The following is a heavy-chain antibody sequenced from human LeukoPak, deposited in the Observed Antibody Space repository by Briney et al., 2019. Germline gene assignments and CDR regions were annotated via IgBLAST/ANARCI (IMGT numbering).Heavy chain of an antibody. CDR3: ARDSAVGMAAWESYYFDY. CDR1: GGSFSGYY. V-gene: IGHV4-4*07. CDR2: IHTSGST. D-gene: IGHD5-24*01. J-gene: IGHJ4*02. Sequence: PSETLSLTCAVYGGSFSGYYWSWIRQPAGKGLEWIGRIHTSGSTNYNPSLKSRVTMSVDTSKNQFSLKLRSVTAADTAVYYCARDSAVGMAAWESYYFDYWGQGTLVTVSS.